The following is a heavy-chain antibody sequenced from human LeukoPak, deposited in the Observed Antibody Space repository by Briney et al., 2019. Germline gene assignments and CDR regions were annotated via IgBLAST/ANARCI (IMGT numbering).Heavy chain of an antibody. CDR2: INHSGST. D-gene: IGHD6-13*01. CDR3: ARGSSWYGHWFDP. Sequence: SETLSLTCTVSGYSISSGYYWGWIRQPPGKGLEWIGEINHSGSTNYNPSLKSRVTISVDTSKNQFSLKLSSVTAADTAVYYCARGSSWYGHWFDPWGQGTLVTVSS. V-gene: IGHV4-38-2*02. CDR1: GYSISSGYY. J-gene: IGHJ5*02.